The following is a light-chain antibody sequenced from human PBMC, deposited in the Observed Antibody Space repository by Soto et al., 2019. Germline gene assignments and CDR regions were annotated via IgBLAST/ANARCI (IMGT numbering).Light chain of an antibody. CDR3: SSYTIATTYV. Sequence: QSALTQPASVSGSPGQSITISCTGTSSDVGAYNYDSWYQQYPGEAPKVIIYDVSHRPAGVSNRVSGSKSGNTASLTISGLQTQDEADYYCSSYTIATTYVFGTGTKLTVL. CDR1: SSDVGAYNY. V-gene: IGLV2-14*01. J-gene: IGLJ1*01. CDR2: DVS.